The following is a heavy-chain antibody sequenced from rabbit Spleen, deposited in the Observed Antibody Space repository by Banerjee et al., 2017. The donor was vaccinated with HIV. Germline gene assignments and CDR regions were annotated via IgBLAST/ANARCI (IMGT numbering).Heavy chain of an antibody. CDR2: IFAGGTDTT. Sequence: QSLEESGGDLVKPEGSLTLTCAASGIDFSGTVYVCWVRQAPGKGLEWIACIFAGGTDTTYYASWAKGRFTISKTSSTTVTLQMTSLTAADTATYFCARDLNYYDLWGPGTLVTVS. D-gene: IGHD1-1*01. CDR3: ARDLNYYDL. CDR1: GIDFSGTVY. J-gene: IGHJ6*01. V-gene: IGHV1S40*01.